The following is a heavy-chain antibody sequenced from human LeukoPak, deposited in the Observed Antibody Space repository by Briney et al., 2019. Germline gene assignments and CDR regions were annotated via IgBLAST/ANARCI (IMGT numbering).Heavy chain of an antibody. CDR3: ARGGVGYDFWSGYSWFDP. D-gene: IGHD3-3*01. Sequence: PSQTLSLTCTVSGGSISSGSYYWSWIRQPAGKGLEWIGRIYTSGSTNYNPSLKSRVTISVDTSKNQFSLKLSSVTAADTAVYYCARGGVGYDFWSGYSWFDPWGQGTLVTVSS. V-gene: IGHV4-61*02. CDR2: IYTSGST. J-gene: IGHJ5*02. CDR1: GGSISSGSYY.